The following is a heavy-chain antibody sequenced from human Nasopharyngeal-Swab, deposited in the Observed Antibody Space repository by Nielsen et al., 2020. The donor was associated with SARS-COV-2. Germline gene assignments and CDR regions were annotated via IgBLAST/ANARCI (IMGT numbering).Heavy chain of an antibody. D-gene: IGHD3-22*01. Sequence: WIRQPPGKGLGWVSVISGSGGSTYYADSVKGRFTISRDNSKNTLYLQMNSLRAEDTAVYYCARYDDYYDSSGYAYWGQGTLVTVSS. CDR2: ISGSGGST. V-gene: IGHV3-23*01. CDR3: ARYDDYYDSSGYAY. J-gene: IGHJ4*02.